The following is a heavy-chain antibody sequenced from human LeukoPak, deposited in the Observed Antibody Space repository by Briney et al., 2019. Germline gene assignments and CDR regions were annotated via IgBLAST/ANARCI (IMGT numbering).Heavy chain of an antibody. CDR3: ARKQWLVLADAFDI. V-gene: IGHV4-34*01. CDR1: GGSVSDYY. J-gene: IGHJ3*02. Sequence: PSETLSLTCAVFGGSVSDYYWTWIRQPPGKGLEWIGEINHSGSTNYNPSLKSRVTVSIDTSKNQFSLRLSSVTAADTAVYYCARKQWLVLADAFDIWGQGAMVTVSS. D-gene: IGHD6-19*01. CDR2: INHSGST.